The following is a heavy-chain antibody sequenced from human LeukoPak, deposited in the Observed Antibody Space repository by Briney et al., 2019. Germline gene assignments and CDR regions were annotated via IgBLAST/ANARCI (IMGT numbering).Heavy chain of an antibody. CDR2: IDSAGTSV. D-gene: IGHD2-21*01. CDR1: GFTFSNYW. V-gene: IGHV3-74*01. Sequence: PGGSLRLSCAASGFTFSNYWMYWVRQAPGKGLVWVSRIDSAGTSVTYADAVKGRFTTTRDNAENTLYMQMNSLRAEDTAVYYCLRSNGDGYYGGLDYWGQGTLVTVSS. CDR3: LRSNGDGYYGGLDY. J-gene: IGHJ4*02.